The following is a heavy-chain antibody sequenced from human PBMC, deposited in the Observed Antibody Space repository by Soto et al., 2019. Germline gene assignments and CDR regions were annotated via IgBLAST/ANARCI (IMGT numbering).Heavy chain of an antibody. V-gene: IGHV6-1*01. CDR1: GDSVSSNSAA. Sequence: SQTLSLPCAISGDSVSSNSAAWNWIRQSPSRGLEWLGRTYYRSKWYNDYAVSVKSRITITPDTSKNQFSLQLNSVTPEDTAVYYCAREALGGVVIYYYYGMDVWGQGTTVTVSS. CDR3: AREALGGVVIYYYYGMDV. D-gene: IGHD3-3*01. J-gene: IGHJ6*02. CDR2: TYYRSKWYN.